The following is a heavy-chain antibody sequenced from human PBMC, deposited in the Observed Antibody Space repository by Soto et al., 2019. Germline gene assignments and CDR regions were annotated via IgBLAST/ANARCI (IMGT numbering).Heavy chain of an antibody. Sequence: GGSLRLSCAASGFTVSSNYMSWVRQAPGKGLEWVSVIYSGGSTYYADSVKGRFTISRDNSKNTLYLYMNSLRAEDTAVYYCARDSRGWFLHSFYGMDVWGQGTTVTVS. CDR2: IYSGGST. V-gene: IGHV3-53*01. D-gene: IGHD3-10*01. CDR1: GFTVSSNY. J-gene: IGHJ6*02. CDR3: ARDSRGWFLHSFYGMDV.